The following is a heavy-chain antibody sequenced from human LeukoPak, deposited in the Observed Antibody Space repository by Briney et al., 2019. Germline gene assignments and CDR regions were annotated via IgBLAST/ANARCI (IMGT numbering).Heavy chain of an antibody. V-gene: IGHV4-34*01. CDR2: INHSGST. CDR3: ARDSRYCSSTSCYLSPYYYYGMDV. J-gene: IGHJ6*02. D-gene: IGHD2-2*01. CDR1: GGSFSGYY. Sequence: PSETLSLTCAVYGGSFSGYYWSWIRQPPGKGLEWIGEINHSGSTNYNPSLKSRVTISVDTSKNQFSLKLSSVTAADTAVYYCARDSRYCSSTSCYLSPYYYYGMDVWGQGTTVTVSS.